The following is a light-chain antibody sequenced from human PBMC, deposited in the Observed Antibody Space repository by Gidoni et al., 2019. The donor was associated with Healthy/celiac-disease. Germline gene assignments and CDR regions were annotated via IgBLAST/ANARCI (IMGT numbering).Light chain of an antibody. CDR1: QSVSSSY. Sequence: EIVLTQSTGTLSLSPGERATLSCRASQSVSSSYLAWYQQKPGPAPRLLIYGASSRATGIPDRFSGSGSGTDFTLTISRLEPEDFAVYYCQQYGSSPAFGPGTKVDIK. V-gene: IGKV3-20*01. J-gene: IGKJ3*01. CDR2: GAS. CDR3: QQYGSSPA.